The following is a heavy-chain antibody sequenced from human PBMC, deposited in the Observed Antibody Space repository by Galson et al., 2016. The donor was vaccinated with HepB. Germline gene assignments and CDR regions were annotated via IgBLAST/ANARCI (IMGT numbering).Heavy chain of an antibody. J-gene: IGHJ4*02. Sequence: SLRLSCAASGFTFSSYAMHWARQAPGKGLEYVSAISSNEGSTYYADSVKGRFTISRDNSKNTLYLQMSSLRAEDTAAYYCVKGVSTTWHRSQGDYWGQGTLVTVSS. V-gene: IGHV3-64D*09. CDR2: ISSNEGST. CDR1: GFTFSSYA. CDR3: VKGVSTTWHRSQGDY. D-gene: IGHD3-10*01.